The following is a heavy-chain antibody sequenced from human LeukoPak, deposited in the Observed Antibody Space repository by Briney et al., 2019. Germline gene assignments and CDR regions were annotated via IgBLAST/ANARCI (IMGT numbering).Heavy chain of an antibody. V-gene: IGHV3-20*04. Sequence: GGSLRLSCAASGFTFDDYGMSWVRHAPGKGLEWVSGINWNGGSTGYADSVKGRLTISRDNAKISLYLQMNSLRAEDTALYYCARDLEGDYYDSSGYYDYWGQEALVTVSS. CDR2: INWNGGST. J-gene: IGHJ4*02. D-gene: IGHD3-22*01. CDR3: ARDLEGDYYDSSGYYDY. CDR1: GFTFDDYG.